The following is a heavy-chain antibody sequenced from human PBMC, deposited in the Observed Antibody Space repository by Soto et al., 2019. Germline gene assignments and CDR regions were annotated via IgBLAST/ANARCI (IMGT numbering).Heavy chain of an antibody. CDR2: IYYSGST. J-gene: IGHJ4*02. D-gene: IGHD3-10*01. V-gene: IGHV4-39*01. Sequence: ASLTLTCTGSRGSISRSSYYSNWIRHPPGKQLEWIGRIYYSGSTYYKPSLKSRVTISVDTSKNQFSLKLSSVTAADTAVYYCASHLYGSGSYYTGYYFDYWRQGTLGAVSS. CDR1: RGSISRSSYY. CDR3: ASHLYGSGSYYTGYYFDY.